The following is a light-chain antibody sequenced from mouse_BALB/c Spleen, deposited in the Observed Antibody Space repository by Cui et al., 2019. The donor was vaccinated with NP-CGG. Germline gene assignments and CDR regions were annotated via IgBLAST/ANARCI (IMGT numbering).Light chain of an antibody. J-gene: IGLJ1*01. CDR2: GTN. V-gene: IGLV1*01. CDR3: ALWYSNHWV. Sequence: AVLTQELELPTSPGETVTLTCRSSTGTVTTSNYANWVQEKPDHLFTGLIGGTNNRAPGVPARFSGSLIGDKAALTITGAQTEDEAIYFCALWYSNHWVFGGGTKLTVL. CDR1: TGTVTTSNY.